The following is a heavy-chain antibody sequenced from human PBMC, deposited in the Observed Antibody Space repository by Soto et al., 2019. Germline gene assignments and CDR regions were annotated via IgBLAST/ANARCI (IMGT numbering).Heavy chain of an antibody. V-gene: IGHV1-69*13. Sequence: SVKVSCKASGGTFSSYAISWVRQAPGQGLEWMGGIIPIFGTANYAQKFQGRVTITADESTSTAYMELSSLRSGDTAVYYCARVKVRGVIISRVNQYGMDVWGQGTTVTV. J-gene: IGHJ6*02. CDR3: ARVKVRGVIISRVNQYGMDV. CDR2: IIPIFGTA. CDR1: GGTFSSYA. D-gene: IGHD3-10*01.